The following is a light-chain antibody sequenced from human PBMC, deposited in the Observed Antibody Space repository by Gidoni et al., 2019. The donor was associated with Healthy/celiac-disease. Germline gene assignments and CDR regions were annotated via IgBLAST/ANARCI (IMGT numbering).Light chain of an antibody. CDR2: DAS. J-gene: IGKJ3*01. CDR1: QSVSSY. V-gene: IGKV3-11*01. CDR3: QQRSNWRGA. Sequence: EIVLTQSPATLTLSPGERATLSCGASQSVSSYLAWYQQKPGQAPRLLIYDASNRATGIPARFSGSGSGTDFTLTISSLEPEDFAVYYCQQRSNWRGAFGPGTKVDIK.